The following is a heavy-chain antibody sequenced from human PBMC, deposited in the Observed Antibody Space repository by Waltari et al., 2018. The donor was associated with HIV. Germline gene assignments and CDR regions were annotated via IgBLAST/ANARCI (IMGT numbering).Heavy chain of an antibody. Sequence: EVQLVESGGGLVQPGGSLRLSCAASGFTFSSHWMHWVRQAPGKGLVWVSRIKSEGSSTSYADSVKGRFTISRDNAKNTLYLQMNSLRAEDTAVYYCARQLLWFGAGDPWGQGTLVTVSS. CDR3: ARQLLWFGAGDP. D-gene: IGHD3-10*01. J-gene: IGHJ5*02. V-gene: IGHV3-74*01. CDR2: IKSEGSST. CDR1: GFTFSSHW.